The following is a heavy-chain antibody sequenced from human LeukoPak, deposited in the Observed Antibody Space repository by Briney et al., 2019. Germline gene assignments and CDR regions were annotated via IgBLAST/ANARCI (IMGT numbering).Heavy chain of an antibody. V-gene: IGHV3-9*01. J-gene: IGHJ3*02. Sequence: PGGSLRLSCAASGFTFDDYAMHWVRQAPGKGLEWVSGSSWNSGSIGYADSVKGRFTIPRDNAKNSLYLQMNSLRAEDTALYYCAKENGHQALYFDWLLSGDAFDIWGQGTMVTVSS. D-gene: IGHD3-9*01. CDR3: AKENGHQALYFDWLLSGDAFDI. CDR2: SSWNSGSI. CDR1: GFTFDDYA.